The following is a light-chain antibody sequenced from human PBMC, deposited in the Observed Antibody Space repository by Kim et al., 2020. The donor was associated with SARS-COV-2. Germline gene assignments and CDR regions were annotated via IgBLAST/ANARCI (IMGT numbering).Light chain of an antibody. CDR3: AAWDDSLNGYV. V-gene: IGLV1-44*01. CDR1: SSNIGPNT. Sequence: QSVLTRPPSASGTPGQRVTISCSGSSSNIGPNTVNWYQQLPRTAPKLLIYSNNQRPSGVPDRFSGSRSGTSASLAISGLQSEDEADYYCAAWDDSLNGYVFGTGTKVTVL. CDR2: SNN. J-gene: IGLJ1*01.